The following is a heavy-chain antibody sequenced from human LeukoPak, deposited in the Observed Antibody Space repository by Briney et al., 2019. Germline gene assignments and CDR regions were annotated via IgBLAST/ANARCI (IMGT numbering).Heavy chain of an antibody. J-gene: IGHJ4*02. CDR3: AKGGSYTIDY. CDR2: INSDGSST. Sequence: PGGSLRLSCGASGFTFSSYWMHWVRQAPGKGLVWVSRINSDGSSTSYADSVKGRFTISRDNAKNTLHLQMKSLTVEDTAVYYCAKGGSYTIDYWGQGILVSVSS. CDR1: GFTFSSYW. D-gene: IGHD1-26*01. V-gene: IGHV3-74*01.